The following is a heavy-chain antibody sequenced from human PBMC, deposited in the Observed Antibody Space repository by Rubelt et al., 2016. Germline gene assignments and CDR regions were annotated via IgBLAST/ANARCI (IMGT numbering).Heavy chain of an antibody. J-gene: IGHJ5*02. CDR1: SSYG. CDR3: ARDPRIAVAGIPRNNWFDP. CDR2: IWYDGRNK. D-gene: IGHD6-19*01. V-gene: IGHV3-33*01. Sequence: SSYGMYWVRQAPGKGLEWAAIIWYDGRNKYYADSVTGRFTISRDNSKNTLYLQMNSLRDEDTAVYYCARDPRIAVAGIPRNNWFDPWGQGTLVTVSS.